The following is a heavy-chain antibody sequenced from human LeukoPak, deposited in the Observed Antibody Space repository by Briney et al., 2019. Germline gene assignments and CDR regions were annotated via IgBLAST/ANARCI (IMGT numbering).Heavy chain of an antibody. CDR2: IYPGDSDT. V-gene: IGHV5-51*01. D-gene: IGHD3-10*01. CDR1: GYSFSNHW. CDR3: ACRGDSGSYYDY. Sequence: GESLNISCTGSGYSFSNHWIGWVRQMPGKGLEWMGNIYPGDSDTRYSPSFQGQVTISADKSISTAYLQWSSLKASDTAIYYCACRGDSGSYYDYWGQGTLVTVSS. J-gene: IGHJ4*02.